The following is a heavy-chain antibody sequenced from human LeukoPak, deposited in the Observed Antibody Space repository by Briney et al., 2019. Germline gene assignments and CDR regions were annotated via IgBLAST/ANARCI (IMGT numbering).Heavy chain of an antibody. D-gene: IGHD1-26*01. Sequence: GRSLRLSCAASGFTFNNYAIHWDRQAPGKGLEWVAIISFDGGNKYYADSVKGRFTISRDNSKNTLYLQMNSLRAEDTAVYYCARDGIVGSPLFKFDYWGQGTLVTVSS. J-gene: IGHJ4*02. CDR2: ISFDGGNK. CDR1: GFTFNNYA. CDR3: ARDGIVGSPLFKFDY. V-gene: IGHV3-30-3*01.